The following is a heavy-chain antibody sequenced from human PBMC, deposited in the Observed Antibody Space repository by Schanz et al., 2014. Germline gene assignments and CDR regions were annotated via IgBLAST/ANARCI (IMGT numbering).Heavy chain of an antibody. D-gene: IGHD2-15*01. CDR3: AKARRKSNCSGGRCFHYSYYGMDV. CDR2: ISYDGRNK. CDR1: GFTFSSYA. V-gene: IGHV3-30-3*01. J-gene: IGHJ6*02. Sequence: QVQLVESGGGVVQPGRSLRLSCAASGFTFSSYAMHWVRQAPGKGLAWVAVISYDGRNKYYADSVKGRFTISRDNSKNILYLQMNSLRAEDTAVYYCAKARRKSNCSGGRCFHYSYYGMDVWGQGTTVTVSS.